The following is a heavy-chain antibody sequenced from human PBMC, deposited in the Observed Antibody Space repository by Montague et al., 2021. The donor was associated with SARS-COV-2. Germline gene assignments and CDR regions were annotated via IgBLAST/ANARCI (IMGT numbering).Heavy chain of an antibody. Sequence: PALVKPTQTLTLTCTFSGFSLSNTRISVGWIRQPPGKALEWLALINWDDDEYYNPSLRTRLTISKDTSKNQVVLVMTNMDPMDTGTYYRARIQRWGEYYFDFWGQGALVVVSS. CDR1: GFSLSNTRIS. V-gene: IGHV2-70*01. J-gene: IGHJ4*02. CDR2: INWDDDE. CDR3: ARIQRWGEYYFDF. D-gene: IGHD3-10*01.